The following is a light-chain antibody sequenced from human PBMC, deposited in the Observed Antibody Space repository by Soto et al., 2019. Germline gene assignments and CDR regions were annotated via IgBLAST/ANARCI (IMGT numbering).Light chain of an antibody. CDR2: GAS. J-gene: IGKJ4*01. CDR1: QGISNY. V-gene: IGKV1-27*01. CDR3: QKSNSAPLT. Sequence: EIQMTQSPSSLSASVGDRVTISCRASQGISNYLAWYQQKPGKVPELLIYGASTLPSGVPSRFSGSGSGTDFTLTITSLQPEDVATYYCQKSNSAPLTFGGGTKVEIK.